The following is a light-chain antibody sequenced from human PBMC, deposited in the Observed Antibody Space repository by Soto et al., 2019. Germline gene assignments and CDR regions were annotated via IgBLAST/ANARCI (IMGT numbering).Light chain of an antibody. V-gene: IGKV1-33*01. J-gene: IGKJ4*01. CDR3: QQYDSLPLT. Sequence: DIQMTQSPSSLSASVGDRVTITCQASQDISDYLNWYQQRPGKAPNLLIYAASNLETRVPSRFSGSGSGTFFTLPITSLQPEDFATYYCQQYDSLPLTFGGGTKVDIK. CDR1: QDISDY. CDR2: AAS.